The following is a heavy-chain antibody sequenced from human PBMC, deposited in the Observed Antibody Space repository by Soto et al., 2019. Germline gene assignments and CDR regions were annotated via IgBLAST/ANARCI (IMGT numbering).Heavy chain of an antibody. V-gene: IGHV1-18*04. D-gene: IGHD6-13*01. Sequence: GGSVKVSCKASGYTFTSYGISWVRQAPGQGLEWMGWISAYNGNTNYAQKLQGRVTMTTDTSTSTAYMELRSLRSDDTAVYYCARDGARGSSPQTCFHWGQGTLVTVSS. CDR1: GYTFTSYG. J-gene: IGHJ4*02. CDR3: ARDGARGSSPQTCFH. CDR2: ISAYNGNT.